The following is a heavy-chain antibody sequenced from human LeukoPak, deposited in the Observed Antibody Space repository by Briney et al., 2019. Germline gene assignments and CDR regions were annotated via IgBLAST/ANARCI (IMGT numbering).Heavy chain of an antibody. CDR1: GFTFSSYA. CDR3: AKEGKSSSWANDAFDI. V-gene: IGHV3-23*01. Sequence: GGSLRLSCAASGFTFSSYAMSWVRQAPGKGLEWVSAISGSGGSTYYADSVKGRFTISRDNSKNTLYLQKNSLRAEDTAVYYCAKEGKSSSWANDAFDIWGQGTMVTVSS. CDR2: ISGSGGST. D-gene: IGHD6-13*01. J-gene: IGHJ3*02.